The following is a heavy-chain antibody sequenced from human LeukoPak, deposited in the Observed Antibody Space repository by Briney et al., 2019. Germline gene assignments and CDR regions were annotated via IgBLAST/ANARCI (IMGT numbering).Heavy chain of an antibody. CDR1: GFTFSSYA. Sequence: GGSLRLSCAASGFTFSSYAMTWVRQAPGKGLEWVPTITGSGSSTYYADSVKGRFTISRDNSKNTLYLQMNSLTAGDTAVYYCANPHCSSTSCYWFDPWGQGTLVTVSS. CDR3: ANPHCSSTSCYWFDP. V-gene: IGHV3-23*01. D-gene: IGHD2-2*01. J-gene: IGHJ5*02. CDR2: ITGSGSST.